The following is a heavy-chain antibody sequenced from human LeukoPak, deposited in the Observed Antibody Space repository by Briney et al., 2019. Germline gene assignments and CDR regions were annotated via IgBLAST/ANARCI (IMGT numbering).Heavy chain of an antibody. D-gene: IGHD3-3*02. CDR1: GFTFSDYY. Sequence: PGGSLRLSCAASGFTFSDYYMSWIRQAPGKGLEGVSYISSSGSTIYYADSVKGRFTISRDNAKNSLYLQMNSLRAEDTAVYYCATELGGPAPYYYYGMDVWGQGTTVTVSS. V-gene: IGHV3-11*01. CDR2: ISSSGSTI. J-gene: IGHJ6*02. CDR3: ATELGGPAPYYYYGMDV.